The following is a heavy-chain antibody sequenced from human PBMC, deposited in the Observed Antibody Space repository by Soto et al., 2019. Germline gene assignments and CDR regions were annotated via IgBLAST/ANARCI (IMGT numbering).Heavy chain of an antibody. J-gene: IGHJ6*03. Sequence: GGSLRLSCAASGFTFSSYGMHWVRQAPGKGLEWVAVIWYDGSNKYYADSVKGRFTISRDNSKNTLYLQMNSLRAEDTAVYYCVRDFLDDIWSGYLYCYYYMDVWGKGTTVTVSS. CDR1: GFTFSSYG. V-gene: IGHV3-33*01. CDR3: VRDFLDDIWSGYLYCYYYMDV. D-gene: IGHD3-3*01. CDR2: IWYDGSNK.